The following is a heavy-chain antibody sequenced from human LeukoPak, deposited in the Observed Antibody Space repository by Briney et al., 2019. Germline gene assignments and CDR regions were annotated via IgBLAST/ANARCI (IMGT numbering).Heavy chain of an antibody. CDR2: IKSKTDGGAT. Sequence: GGSLRLSCVASGFSFSYYTMNWVRQAPGRGLEWVGRIKSKTDGGATDYAAPVKGRFSISRDDSKDTLYLQMNSLKTEDTAVYYCTTDYVYYYYGMDVWGQGTTVTVSS. D-gene: IGHD3-16*01. J-gene: IGHJ6*02. CDR3: TTDYVYYYYGMDV. V-gene: IGHV3-15*01. CDR1: GFSFSYYT.